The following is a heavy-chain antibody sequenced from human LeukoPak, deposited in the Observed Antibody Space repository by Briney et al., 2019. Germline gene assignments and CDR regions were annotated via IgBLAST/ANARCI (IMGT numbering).Heavy chain of an antibody. V-gene: IGHV4-59*12. D-gene: IGHD3-3*01. CDR2: IYYSGST. Sequence: SETLSLTCTVSGGSISSYYWSWIRQPPGKGLEWIGYIYYSGSTYYNPSLKSRVTISVDTSKNQFSLKLTSVTAADTAVYYCARDRYDSYPMDVWGQGTTVTVSS. CDR1: GGSISSYY. J-gene: IGHJ6*02. CDR3: ARDRYDSYPMDV.